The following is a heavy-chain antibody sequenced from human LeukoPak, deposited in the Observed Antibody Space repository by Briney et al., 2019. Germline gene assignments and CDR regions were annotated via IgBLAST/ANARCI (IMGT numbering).Heavy chain of an antibody. CDR3: ARGCFSFDY. CDR2: IYYSGST. V-gene: IGHV4-39*07. J-gene: IGHJ4*02. Sequence: SETLSLTCTVSGGSISSSSYYWGWIRQPPGKGLEWIGSIYYSGSTYYNPSLKSRVTISVDTSKNQFSLKLSSVTAADTAVYYCARGCFSFDYWGQGTLVTVSS. CDR1: GGSISSSSYY. D-gene: IGHD3-3*01.